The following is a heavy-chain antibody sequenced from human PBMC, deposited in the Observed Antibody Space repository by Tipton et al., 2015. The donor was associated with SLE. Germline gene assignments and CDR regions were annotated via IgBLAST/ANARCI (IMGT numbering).Heavy chain of an antibody. V-gene: IGHV3-7*03. D-gene: IGHD6-19*01. J-gene: IGHJ4*02. CDR3: AKDIGQWLVNFDY. CDR1: GFTFSSYW. CDR2: IKQDGSEK. Sequence: SLRLSCAASGFTFSSYWMSWVRQAPGKGLEWVANIKQDGSEKYYVDSVKGRFTISRDNAKNSLYLQMNSLRAEDTALYYCAKDIGQWLVNFDYWGQGTLVTVSS.